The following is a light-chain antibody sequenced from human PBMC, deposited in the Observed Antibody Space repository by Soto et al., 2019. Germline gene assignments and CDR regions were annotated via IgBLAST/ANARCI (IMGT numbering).Light chain of an antibody. CDR1: SSDVGGSNY. Sequence: QSALTQPASVSGSPGQSITSSCTGTSSDVGGSNYVSWYQQHPGKAPKLMIYDVSNRPSGVSNRFSGSKSGNTASLTISGLQAEDEADYYCSSYTSSGLVIFGGGTKLTVL. CDR3: SSYTSSGLVI. V-gene: IGLV2-14*03. CDR2: DVS. J-gene: IGLJ2*01.